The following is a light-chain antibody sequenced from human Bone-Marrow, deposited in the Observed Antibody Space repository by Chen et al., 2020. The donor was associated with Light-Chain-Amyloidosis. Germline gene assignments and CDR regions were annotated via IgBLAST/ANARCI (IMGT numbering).Light chain of an antibody. CDR3: QQRNYWPLT. V-gene: IGKV3-11*01. CDR1: QSVSIY. Sequence: EIVLTQSPATLSLSPGERATLSCRASQSVSIYLAWYQQKPVQAPRLLIYDASNRATGIPARFSGSGSGTDFTLTISSLEPEDFALYYCQQRNYWPLTFGGGTEVEIK. CDR2: DAS. J-gene: IGKJ4*01.